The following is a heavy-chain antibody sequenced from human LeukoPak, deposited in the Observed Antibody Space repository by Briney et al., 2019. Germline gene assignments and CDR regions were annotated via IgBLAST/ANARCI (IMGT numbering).Heavy chain of an antibody. Sequence: PSETLSVICTVSGGSISSYYWSWIRQPPGKGLEWIGYIYYSGSTNYNPSLKSRVTISVDTSKNQFSLKLSSVTAADTAVYYCARPVGPTGYFDYWGQGTLVTVSS. V-gene: IGHV4-59*08. CDR1: GGSISSYY. CDR3: ARPVGPTGYFDY. D-gene: IGHD1-26*01. J-gene: IGHJ4*02. CDR2: IYYSGST.